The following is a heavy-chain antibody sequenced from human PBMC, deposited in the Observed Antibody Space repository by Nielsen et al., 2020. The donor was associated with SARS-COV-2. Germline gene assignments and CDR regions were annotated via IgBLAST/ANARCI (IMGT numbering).Heavy chain of an antibody. J-gene: IGHJ6*02. V-gene: IGHV3-53*01. CDR1: GFTVSSNY. CDR2: IYSGGST. CDR3: AREGGLGWSGYYPYYYYGMDV. Sequence: GGSLRLSCAASGFTVSSNYMSWVRQAPGKGLEWVSVIYSGGSTYYADSVKGRFTISRDNSKNTLYLQMNSLRAEDTAVYYCAREGGLGWSGYYPYYYYGMDVGGQGTTVTVSS. D-gene: IGHD3-3*01.